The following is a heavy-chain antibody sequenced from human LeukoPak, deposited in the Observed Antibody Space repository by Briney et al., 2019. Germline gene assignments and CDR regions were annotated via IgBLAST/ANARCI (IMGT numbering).Heavy chain of an antibody. D-gene: IGHD3-16*01. Sequence: ASVKVSCKVSGYTLTELSMHWVRQAPGKGLEWMGGFDPEDGETIYAQKFQGRVTMTEDTSTDTAYMELSSLRSEDTAVYYCARVGEWLFDIDVWGKGTTVTVSS. V-gene: IGHV1-24*01. CDR2: FDPEDGET. J-gene: IGHJ6*03. CDR3: ARVGEWLFDIDV. CDR1: GYTLTELS.